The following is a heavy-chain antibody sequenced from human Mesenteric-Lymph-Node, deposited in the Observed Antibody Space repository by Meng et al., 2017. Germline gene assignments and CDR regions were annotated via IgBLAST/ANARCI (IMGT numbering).Heavy chain of an antibody. D-gene: IGHD3-22*01. Sequence: SETLSLTCTVSGGSISSSSYYWGWIRQPPGKGLEWIGSIYYSGSTYYNPSLKSRVTISVDTSKNQFSLKLGSVTAADTAVYYCARESYYYDSSGYRGAFDIWGQGTMVTVSS. J-gene: IGHJ3*02. CDR2: IYYSGST. V-gene: IGHV4-39*07. CDR3: ARESYYYDSSGYRGAFDI. CDR1: GGSISSSSYY.